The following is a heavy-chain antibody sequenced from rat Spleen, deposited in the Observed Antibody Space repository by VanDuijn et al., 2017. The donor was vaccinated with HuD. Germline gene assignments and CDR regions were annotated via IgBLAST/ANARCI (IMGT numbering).Heavy chain of an antibody. CDR3: AQWNSKYFTY. J-gene: IGHJ2*01. CDR2: ISVSGGST. CDR1: GFTFSNFG. V-gene: IGHV5-19*01. Sequence: EVQLVESGGGLLQPGRSLKLSCAASGFTFSNFGMHWIRQAPTKGLEWVASISVSGGSTYYPDSVKGRFTISRDIAKSTLFLQMNSLKSEDTATYFCAQWNSKYFTYWGQGVMVTVSS. D-gene: IGHD4-4*01.